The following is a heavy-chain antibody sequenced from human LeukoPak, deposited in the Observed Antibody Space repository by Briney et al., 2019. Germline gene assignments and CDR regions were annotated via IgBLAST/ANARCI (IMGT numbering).Heavy chain of an antibody. J-gene: IGHJ4*02. CDR3: ARSHCSSTSCLGGYFDY. D-gene: IGHD2-2*01. V-gene: IGHV3-21*01. CDR1: GFTFSSYS. Sequence: PGGSLRLSCAASGFTFSSYSMNWVRQAPGKGLEWVSSISSSSSYIYYADSVKGRFTISRDNAKNSLYLQMNSLRAEDTAVYYCARSHCSSTSCLGGYFDYWGQGTLVTVSS. CDR2: ISSSSSYI.